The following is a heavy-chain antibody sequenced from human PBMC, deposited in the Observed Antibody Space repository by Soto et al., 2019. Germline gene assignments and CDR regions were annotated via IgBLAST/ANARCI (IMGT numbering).Heavy chain of an antibody. J-gene: IGHJ4*02. V-gene: IGHV3-33*01. CDR3: ARDYSSSSGGFDY. Sequence: ESGGGVVQPGRSLRLSCAASGFIFSNYGMHWVRQAPGKGLEWVAVIWYDGSKKFYADSVQGRCTISRDNSKNTLYLQMNSLRAEDTAVYYCARDYSSSSGGFDYWGQGTLVTVSS. CDR2: IWYDGSKK. D-gene: IGHD6-6*01. CDR1: GFIFSNYG.